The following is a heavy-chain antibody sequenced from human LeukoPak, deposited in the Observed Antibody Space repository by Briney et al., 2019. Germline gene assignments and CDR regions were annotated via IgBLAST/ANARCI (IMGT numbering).Heavy chain of an antibody. J-gene: IGHJ4*02. Sequence: PSETRSLTCAVYSGSFSGDYWSWIRQPPGKGLEWIGEISHSGSTSHNRSLKSRVTISVDTSKNRLSLKLTSVTAADTALYYCARGDGRDGYNGKLDYWGQGTLVTVSS. CDR2: ISHSGST. D-gene: IGHD5-24*01. V-gene: IGHV4-34*01. CDR3: ARGDGRDGYNGKLDY. CDR1: SGSFSGDY.